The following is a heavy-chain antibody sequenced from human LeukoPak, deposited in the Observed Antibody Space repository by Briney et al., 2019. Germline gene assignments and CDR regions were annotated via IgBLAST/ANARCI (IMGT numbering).Heavy chain of an antibody. CDR3: ARVERSWQLTRFDN. J-gene: IGHJ4*02. D-gene: IGHD6-6*01. Sequence: SETLSLTCTVSGDSISSGDYYWSWIRQPAGKGLEWIGRISSSGSTNYNPSLKSRVTISVDTSKNQFSLKLSSVTAADTAVYFCARVERSWQLTRFDNWGQGTLVTVSS. V-gene: IGHV4-61*02. CDR1: GDSISSGDYY. CDR2: ISSSGST.